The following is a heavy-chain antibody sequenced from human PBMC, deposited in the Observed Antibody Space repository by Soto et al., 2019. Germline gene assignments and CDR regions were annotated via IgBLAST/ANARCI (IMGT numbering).Heavy chain of an antibody. CDR1: GFTFSNAW. D-gene: IGHD4-17*01. V-gene: IGHV3-15*07. J-gene: IGHJ6*02. Sequence: VGSLRLSCAASGFTFSNAWMNWVRQAPGKGLEWVGRIKSKTDGGTTDYAAPVKGRFTISRDDSKNTLYLQMNSLKTEDTAVYFCTTVSGDIHYYYYYGMDVWGQGTMVTVSS. CDR3: TTVSGDIHYYYYYGMDV. CDR2: IKSKTDGGTT.